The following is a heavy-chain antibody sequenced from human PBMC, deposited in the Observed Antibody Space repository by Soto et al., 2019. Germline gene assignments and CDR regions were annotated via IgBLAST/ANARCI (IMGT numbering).Heavy chain of an antibody. D-gene: IGHD2-2*01. V-gene: IGHV3-30-3*01. Sequence: QVQLVESGGGVVQPGRSLRLSCAASGFTFSSYAMHWVRQAPGKGLEWVAVISYDGSNKYYADSVKGRFTISRDNSKNPLYLQMNSLRAEDTAVYYCARDTAVLVPAAYYYGMDVWGQGTTVTVSS. CDR3: ARDTAVLVPAAYYYGMDV. CDR1: GFTFSSYA. CDR2: ISYDGSNK. J-gene: IGHJ6*02.